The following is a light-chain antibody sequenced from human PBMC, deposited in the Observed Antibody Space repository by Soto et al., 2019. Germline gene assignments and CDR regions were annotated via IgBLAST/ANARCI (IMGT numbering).Light chain of an antibody. CDR1: QRITRW. Sequence: DIQMTQSPSTLSVSVGDRVTITCRASQRITRWLAWYQQKPGRAPKLLIYDASSLESGVPSRFSGTGSGTEFTLTISSLQPDDFATYYCQQYAGYSYTFGQGTKLEIK. CDR3: QQYAGYSYT. V-gene: IGKV1-5*03. J-gene: IGKJ2*01. CDR2: DAS.